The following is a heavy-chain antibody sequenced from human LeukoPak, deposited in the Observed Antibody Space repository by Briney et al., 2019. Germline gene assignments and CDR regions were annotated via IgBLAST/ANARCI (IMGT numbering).Heavy chain of an antibody. CDR3: ARDSGSYEVDAFDI. J-gene: IGHJ3*02. V-gene: IGHV4-38-2*02. D-gene: IGHD1-26*01. CDR1: GGSISNYY. Sequence: SETLSLTCTVSGGSISNYYWSWIRQPPGKGLEWIGSIYHSGSTYYNPSLKSRVTISVDTSKNQFSLKLSSVTAADTAVYYCARDSGSYEVDAFDIWGQGTMVTVSS. CDR2: IYHSGST.